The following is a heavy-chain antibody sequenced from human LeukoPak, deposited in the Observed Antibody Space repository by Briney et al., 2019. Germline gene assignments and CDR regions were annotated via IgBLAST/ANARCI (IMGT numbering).Heavy chain of an antibody. D-gene: IGHD6-19*01. Sequence: SETLSLTCTVSGYSISSGYYWGWIRQPPGKGLEWIGGIFHSGTTYYNPSLKSRVIISVDTSKNQFSLKLRSVTAADTAVYYCARSGTGWFEDYWGQGTLVTVSS. CDR1: GYSISSGYY. CDR2: IFHSGTT. CDR3: ARSGTGWFEDY. V-gene: IGHV4-38-2*02. J-gene: IGHJ4*02.